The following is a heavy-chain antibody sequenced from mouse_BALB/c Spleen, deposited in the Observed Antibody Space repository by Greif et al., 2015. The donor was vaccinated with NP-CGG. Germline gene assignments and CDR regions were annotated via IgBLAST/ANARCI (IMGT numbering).Heavy chain of an antibody. CDR2: INPSSGYT. J-gene: IGHJ2*01. D-gene: IGHD4-1*01. CDR3: ARRREANWDYFDY. CDR1: GYTFTSYT. Sequence: QVTLKVSGAELARPGASVKMSCKASGYTFTSYTMHWVKQRPGQGLEWIGYINPSSGYTNYNQKFKDKATLTAVKSSSTAYMQLSSLTSEDSAVYYCARRREANWDYFDYWGQGTTLTVSS. V-gene: IGHV1-4*01.